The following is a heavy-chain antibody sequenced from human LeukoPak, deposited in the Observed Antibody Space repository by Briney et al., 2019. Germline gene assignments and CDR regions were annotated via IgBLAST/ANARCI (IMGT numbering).Heavy chain of an antibody. CDR2: IYSAGST. V-gene: IGHV3-66*01. Sequence: QSGGSLRLSCAASGFTVSSNYMSWVRQAPGKGLEWVAIIYSAGSTYYADSMEGRFTISRDNSKNTLYLQMNSLRAEDTAVYYCASPGNRRQWLPLDYWGQGTLVTVSS. CDR1: GFTVSSNY. CDR3: ASPGNRRQWLPLDY. J-gene: IGHJ4*02. D-gene: IGHD6-19*01.